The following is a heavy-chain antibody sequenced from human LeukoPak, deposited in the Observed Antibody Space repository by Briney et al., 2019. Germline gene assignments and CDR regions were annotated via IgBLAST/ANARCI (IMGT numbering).Heavy chain of an antibody. CDR1: SGSISSRSYY. Sequence: SETLSLTGTVSSGSISSRSYYWGWIRQPPGKGLEWIGSIYYGGRTYYNPSLKSRATISVDTSKNQFSLKLSSVTAADTALYYCARINSSGSHYFDFWGQGTLVTVSS. J-gene: IGHJ4*02. CDR2: IYYGGRT. CDR3: ARINSSGSHYFDF. V-gene: IGHV4-39*07. D-gene: IGHD3-22*01.